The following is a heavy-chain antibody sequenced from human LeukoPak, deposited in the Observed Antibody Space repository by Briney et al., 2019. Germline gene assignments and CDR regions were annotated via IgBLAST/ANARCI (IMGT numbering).Heavy chain of an antibody. CDR2: IKQDGSEK. Sequence: GGSLRLSCVASGFTFSSRDWMTWVRQAPGKGLEWVANIKQDGSEKYYVDSVKGRFTISRDNAKNSLYLQMNSLRAEDTAVYYCARGRWKYYYGSGSYPSHYYYYYMDVWGKGTTVTISS. CDR1: GFTFSSRDW. D-gene: IGHD3-10*01. J-gene: IGHJ6*03. V-gene: IGHV3-7*01. CDR3: ARGRWKYYYGSGSYPSHYYYYYMDV.